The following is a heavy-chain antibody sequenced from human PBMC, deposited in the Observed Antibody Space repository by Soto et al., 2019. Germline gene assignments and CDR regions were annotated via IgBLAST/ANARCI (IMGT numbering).Heavy chain of an antibody. CDR1: GYTFSSHG. D-gene: IGHD2-15*01. Sequence: QVQRVQSGAEVRKPGASVKVSCKASGYTFSSHGIIWVRQAPGQGLEWMGWISGYNGNAKYAQRFQGRVTMTTDTSTSTVYMDLRSLGSDDSAVYYCAREGSYGWYDCCGQGTLVTVSS. V-gene: IGHV1-18*01. J-gene: IGHJ5*01. CDR3: AREGSYGWYDC. CDR2: ISGYNGNA.